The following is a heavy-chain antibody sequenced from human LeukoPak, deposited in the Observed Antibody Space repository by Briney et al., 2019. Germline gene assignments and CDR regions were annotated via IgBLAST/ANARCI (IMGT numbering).Heavy chain of an antibody. CDR1: GFTFSSYG. Sequence: PGGSLRLSCAASGFTFSSYGMHWVRQAPGKGLEWVAVIWYDGSNKYYADSVKGRFTISRDNSKNTLYLQMNSLRTEDTAVYYCAKDRVSPGFNWFDPWGQGTLVTVSS. D-gene: IGHD2/OR15-2a*01. J-gene: IGHJ5*02. V-gene: IGHV3-33*06. CDR3: AKDRVSPGFNWFDP. CDR2: IWYDGSNK.